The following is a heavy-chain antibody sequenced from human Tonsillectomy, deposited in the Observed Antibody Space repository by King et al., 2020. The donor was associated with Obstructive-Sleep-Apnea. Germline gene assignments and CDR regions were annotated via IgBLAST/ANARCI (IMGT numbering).Heavy chain of an antibody. Sequence: VQLVESGGGVVQPGRSLRLSCAASGFTFSDYAMHWVRQAPGKGLAWVACISHDVIVKYYADSVKGRFPISRDNTKTTLYLQVNSLRNEDTSVYYWATRDHGSYPQRHWGQGTLVTVSS. CDR1: GFTFSDYA. V-gene: IGHV3-30*04. CDR3: ATRDHGSYPQRH. J-gene: IGHJ1*01. CDR2: ISHDVIVK. D-gene: IGHD1-26*01.